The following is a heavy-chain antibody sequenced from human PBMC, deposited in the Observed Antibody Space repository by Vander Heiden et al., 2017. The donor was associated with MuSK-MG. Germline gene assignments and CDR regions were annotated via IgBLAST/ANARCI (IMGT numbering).Heavy chain of an antibody. V-gene: IGHV3-30*04. CDR3: ARDRFHSSFWTYYYYGMDV. Sequence: QVQLVESGGGVVQPGRPLRLSCAASGFNFGNYVMHWVRQAPGKGLEWVAVISYDGENIYYADSVKGRFIISRDTSKNTLSLQMNSLTTEDTALYYCARDRFHSSFWTYYYYGMDVWGQGTAVTVSS. CDR2: ISYDGENI. J-gene: IGHJ6*02. CDR1: GFNFGNYV. D-gene: IGHD6-6*01.